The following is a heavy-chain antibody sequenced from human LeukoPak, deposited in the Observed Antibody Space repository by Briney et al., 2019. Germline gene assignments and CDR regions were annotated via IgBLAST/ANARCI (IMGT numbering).Heavy chain of an antibody. CDR3: ARAGDGYYYDSSVFFAFDI. V-gene: IGHV4-59*01. CDR2: IYYSGST. CDR1: GGSISSYY. J-gene: IGHJ3*02. Sequence: SETLSLTCTVSGGSISSYYWSWIRQPPGEGREWIGYIYYSGSTNYNPSLKSRVTISVDTSKNQFSLKLSSVTAADTAVCYCARAGDGYYYDSSVFFAFDIWGQGTMVTVSS. D-gene: IGHD3-22*01.